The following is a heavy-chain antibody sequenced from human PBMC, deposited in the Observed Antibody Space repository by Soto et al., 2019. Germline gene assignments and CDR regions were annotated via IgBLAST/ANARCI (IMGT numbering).Heavy chain of an antibody. CDR1: GFAFSNYE. CDR3: ARESFSASPNFFDY. Sequence: EVQLVESGGGLVQPGGSLRLSCAASGFAFSNYEMNWVRQAPGKGLEWVSSISLSGSTIYYADSVKGRFTISRDDAKNSLYLQMDSLRADDTAVYYGARESFSASPNFFDYWGQGTLVTVSS. V-gene: IGHV3-48*03. CDR2: ISLSGSTI. D-gene: IGHD3-3*02. J-gene: IGHJ4*02.